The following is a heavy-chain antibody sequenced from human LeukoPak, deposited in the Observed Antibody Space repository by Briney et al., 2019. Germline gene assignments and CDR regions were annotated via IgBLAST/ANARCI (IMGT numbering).Heavy chain of an antibody. CDR1: GFIFRSYA. V-gene: IGHV3-23*03. D-gene: IGHD2-15*01. J-gene: IGHJ4*02. CDR2: IYSGGST. Sequence: PGGSLRLSCVGSGFIFRSYAVTWVRQAPGKGLEWVSVIYSGGSTYYADSVKGRFTISRDNSKNTLYLQMNSLRAEDTAVYYCAKVAGAAYFDYWGQGTLVTVSS. CDR3: AKVAGAAYFDY.